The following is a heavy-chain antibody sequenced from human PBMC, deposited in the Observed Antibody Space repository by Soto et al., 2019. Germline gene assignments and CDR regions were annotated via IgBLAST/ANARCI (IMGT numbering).Heavy chain of an antibody. D-gene: IGHD6-13*01. CDR2: FDPEDGET. V-gene: IGHV1-24*01. Sequence: VASVKVSCKVSGYTLTELSMHWVRQAPGKGLEWMGGFDPEDGETIYAQKFQGRVTMTEDTSTDTAYMELSSLRSEDTAVYYCETGGRQWRAGLAAAGSLDYWGQGTLVTVSS. CDR1: GYTLTELS. CDR3: ETGGRQWRAGLAAAGSLDY. J-gene: IGHJ4*02.